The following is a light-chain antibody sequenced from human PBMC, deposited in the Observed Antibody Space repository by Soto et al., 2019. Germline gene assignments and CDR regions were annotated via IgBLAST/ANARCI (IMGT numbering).Light chain of an antibody. J-gene: IGKJ4*01. Sequence: EIVLTQSPGTLSLSPGEIATLSCRASQSVSSDLAWYQQKPGQAPRLLIYDASNRATGIPPSFSGSGSGTDFPRTSSSLEPEDFAVYYCQQRSNWPPGLTFGGGTKVEIK. CDR1: QSVSSD. V-gene: IGKV3-11*01. CDR3: QQRSNWPPGLT. CDR2: DAS.